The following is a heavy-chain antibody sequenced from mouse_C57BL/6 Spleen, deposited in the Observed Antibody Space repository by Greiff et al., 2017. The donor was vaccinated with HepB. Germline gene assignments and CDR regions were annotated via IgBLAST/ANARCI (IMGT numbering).Heavy chain of an antibody. CDR1: GYAFSSYW. V-gene: IGHV1-80*01. Sequence: VQRVESGAELVKPGASVKISCKASGYAFSSYWMNWVKQRPGKGLEWIGQIYPGDGDTNYNGKFKGKATLTADKSSSTAYMQLSSLTSEDSAVYFCARSGYYGSSSFDYWGQGTTLTVSS. D-gene: IGHD1-1*01. J-gene: IGHJ2*01. CDR2: IYPGDGDT. CDR3: ARSGYYGSSSFDY.